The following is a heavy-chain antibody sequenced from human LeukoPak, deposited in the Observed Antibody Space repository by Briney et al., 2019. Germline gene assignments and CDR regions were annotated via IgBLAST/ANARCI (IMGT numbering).Heavy chain of an antibody. CDR1: GFTVSSNY. D-gene: IGHD3-22*01. J-gene: IGHJ4*02. V-gene: IGHV3-66*01. Sequence: GGSLRLPCAASGFTVSSNYMSWVRQAPGKGLEWVSVIYSGGSTYYADSVKGRFTISRDNSKNTLYLQMNSLRAEDTAVYYCARAPQTMIVATYLDYWGQGTLVTVSS. CDR2: IYSGGST. CDR3: ARAPQTMIVATYLDY.